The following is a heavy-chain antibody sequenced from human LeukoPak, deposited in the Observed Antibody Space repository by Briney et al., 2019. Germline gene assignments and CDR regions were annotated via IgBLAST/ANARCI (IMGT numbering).Heavy chain of an antibody. CDR3: AREWGYDSSGYSF. V-gene: IGHV3-9*01. CDR1: GFTFDDYA. Sequence: GGSLRLSCAASGFTFDDYAMHWVRQAPGKGLEWVSGISWNSGSIGYADSVKGRFTISRDNAKNSLYLQMNSLRAEDTAVYYCAREWGYDSSGYSFGGQGTLVTVSS. CDR2: ISWNSGSI. J-gene: IGHJ4*02. D-gene: IGHD3-22*01.